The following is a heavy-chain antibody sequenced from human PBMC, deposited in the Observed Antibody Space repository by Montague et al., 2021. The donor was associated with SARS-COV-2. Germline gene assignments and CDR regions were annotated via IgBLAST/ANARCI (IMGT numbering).Heavy chain of an antibody. J-gene: IGHJ3*02. CDR2: ISAYHGNT. V-gene: IGHV1-18*01. D-gene: IGHD2-2*01. CDR1: GYPFINYG. Sequence: SVKLSCKASGYPFINYGISLVRQAPGQGLEWMGWISAYHGNTNYAQKPQGRVTMTTDTSTSTAYMELRSLRSDDTAVYYCARDPIVVVPAAIRDAFDIWGQGTMVTVSS. CDR3: ARDPIVVVPAAIRDAFDI.